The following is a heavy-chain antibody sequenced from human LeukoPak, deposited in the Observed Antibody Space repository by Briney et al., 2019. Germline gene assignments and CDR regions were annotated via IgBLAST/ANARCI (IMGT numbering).Heavy chain of an antibody. CDR1: GYTFTSHY. CDR3: ARRGITIFGVAAAYYYYYMDV. CDR2: INPSGGST. D-gene: IGHD3-3*01. V-gene: IGHV1-46*01. Sequence: ASVKVSCKASGYTFTSHYMHWVRQAPGQGLEWMGIINPSGGSTSYAQKFQGRVTMTRDMSTSTVYMELSSLRSEDTAVYYCARRGITIFGVAAAYYYYYMDVWGKGTTVTVSS. J-gene: IGHJ6*03.